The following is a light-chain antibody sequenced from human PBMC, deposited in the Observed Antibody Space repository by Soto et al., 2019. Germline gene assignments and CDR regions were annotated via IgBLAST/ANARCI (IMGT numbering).Light chain of an antibody. J-gene: IGLJ3*02. CDR2: ENN. CDR3: QSYDSSLSVWV. CDR1: SGSIANNY. V-gene: IGLV6-57*04. Sequence: NFMLTQPHSVSESPGKTLSISCTRSSGSIANNYVQWYQQRPGSAPTTVIYENNQRLSGVPDRFSGSTDGSSNSASLTISGLQTEDEADYYCQSYDSSLSVWVFGGGTKLTVL.